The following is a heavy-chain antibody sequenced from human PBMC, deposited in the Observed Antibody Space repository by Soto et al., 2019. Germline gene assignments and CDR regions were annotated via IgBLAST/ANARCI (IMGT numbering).Heavy chain of an antibody. CDR2: IHYSGST. Sequence: PSETLSLTCSVSGGSISSYYWSWIRQPPGKGLEWIGYIHYSGSTNYSPSLRSRVTISLDTSKKQFSLKLSSVTAADTAVYYCARLAGYCSGGSSSDYYYYYMDVWGKGTTVTVSS. J-gene: IGHJ6*03. CDR1: GGSISSYY. V-gene: IGHV4-59*08. D-gene: IGHD2-15*01. CDR3: ARLAGYCSGGSSSDYYYYYMDV.